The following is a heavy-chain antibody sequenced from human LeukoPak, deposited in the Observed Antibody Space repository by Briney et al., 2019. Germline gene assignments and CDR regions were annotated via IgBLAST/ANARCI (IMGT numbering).Heavy chain of an antibody. D-gene: IGHD3-10*01. CDR1: GFTFSSND. Sequence: GGSLRLSCAASGFTFSSNDMRWVRQAPGRGLEWVSSISGSGGTTYYADSVKGRFTISRDNSRNKLDLHMSSLRAEDTAVYYCAKDSALWGQGTLVTVSS. J-gene: IGHJ4*02. CDR2: ISGSGGTT. V-gene: IGHV3-23*01. CDR3: AKDSAL.